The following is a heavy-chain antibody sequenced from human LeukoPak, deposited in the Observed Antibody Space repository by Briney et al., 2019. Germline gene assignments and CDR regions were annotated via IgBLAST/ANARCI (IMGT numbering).Heavy chain of an antibody. D-gene: IGHD3-10*01. CDR3: ARDLTAGSSDY. CDR1: GYTFMDSY. CDR2: INPNGGET. V-gene: IGHV1-2*02. J-gene: IGHJ4*02. Sequence: ASVKVSCKASGYTFMDSYMHWVRQAPGQRPEWMAWINPNGGETHYAQKFRGRVILTLDASISTAYMELNSLQCDDSAIYYCARDLTAGSSDYWGPGTLVTVSS.